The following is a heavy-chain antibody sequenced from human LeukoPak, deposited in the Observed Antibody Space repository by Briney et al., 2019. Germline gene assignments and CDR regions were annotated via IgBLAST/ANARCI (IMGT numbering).Heavy chain of an antibody. V-gene: IGHV4-38-2*01. CDR3: VRHVSWFDP. CDR2: IYHSGST. Sequence: SETLSLTCAVSGYSISSGYYWGWIRQPPGKGLEWIGSIYHSGSTYYNPSLKSRVTISVDTSKNQFSLKLSSVTAADTAVYYCVRHVSWFDPWGQGTLVTVSS. D-gene: IGHD2-8*01. CDR1: GYSISSGYY. J-gene: IGHJ5*02.